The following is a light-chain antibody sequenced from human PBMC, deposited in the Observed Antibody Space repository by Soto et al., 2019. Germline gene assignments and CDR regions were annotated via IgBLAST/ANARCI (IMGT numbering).Light chain of an antibody. J-gene: IGKJ1*01. CDR3: QHYNSYSEA. CDR1: QSISSW. CDR2: DAS. V-gene: IGKV1-5*01. Sequence: RMTQSASNVSASVGDRVTITCRASQSISSWLAWYQQKPGKAPKLLIYDASNLERGVPSRFSGSGSGTEFTLTISSLQPDDFATYYCQHYNSYSEAFGQGTKVDI.